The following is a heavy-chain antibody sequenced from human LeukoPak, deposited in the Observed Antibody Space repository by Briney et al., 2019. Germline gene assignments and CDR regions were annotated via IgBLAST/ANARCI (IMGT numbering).Heavy chain of an antibody. CDR1: GGSISSPNSY. Sequence: KSSETLSLTCTVSGGSISSPNSYWGWIRQPPGKGLEWIGSIFYDGTTYYNPSLKSRVTISVDTSKSQFSLTLRYVTAADTAVYYCARRVVAGTTVDFWGQGNLVTVSS. D-gene: IGHD6-19*01. J-gene: IGHJ4*02. CDR3: ARRVVAGTTVDF. V-gene: IGHV4-39*01. CDR2: IFYDGTT.